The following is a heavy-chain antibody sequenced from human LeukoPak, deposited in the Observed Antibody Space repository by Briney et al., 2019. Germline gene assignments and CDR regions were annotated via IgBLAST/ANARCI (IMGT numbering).Heavy chain of an antibody. J-gene: IGHJ3*02. Sequence: RASVKVSCKTSGVTFSSYAISWVRQAPGQGLEWMGGIIPMFGTANYAQKFQGRVTITADKSTSTAFMELSSLRSEDTAVYYCARAPYVDDAFDIWGQGTMVTVSS. CDR1: GVTFSSYA. CDR3: ARAPYVDDAFDI. CDR2: IIPMFGTA. V-gene: IGHV1-69*06. D-gene: IGHD3-16*01.